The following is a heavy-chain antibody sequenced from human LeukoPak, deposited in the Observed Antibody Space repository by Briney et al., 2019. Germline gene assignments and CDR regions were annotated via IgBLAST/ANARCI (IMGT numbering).Heavy chain of an antibody. CDR2: INHSGST. Sequence: SETLSLTCAVSGGSFSGYYWSWIRQPPGKGLEWIGEINHSGSTNYNPSLKSRVTISVDTSKNQFSLKLSSVTAADTAVYYCARDVDWFDPWGQGTLVTVSS. D-gene: IGHD2-15*01. V-gene: IGHV4-34*01. CDR3: ARDVDWFDP. CDR1: GGSFSGYY. J-gene: IGHJ5*02.